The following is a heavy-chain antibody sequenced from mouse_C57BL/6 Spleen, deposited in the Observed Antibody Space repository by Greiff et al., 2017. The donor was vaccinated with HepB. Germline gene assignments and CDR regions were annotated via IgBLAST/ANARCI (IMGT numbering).Heavy chain of an antibody. J-gene: IGHJ4*01. CDR3: ARDYGNRDDAMAY. Sequence: QVQLQQPDAELVKPRASVKISCKVSGYTFTDHTIHWMKQRPGQGPEWIGHIHPSDGSTKYNEKFKGEATLTADTSSSTAYMQLNSRTSEDSSVDFCARDYGNRDDAMAYWDRGTSDTVSS. V-gene: IGHV1-78*01. CDR1: GYTFTDHT. CDR2: IHPSDGST. D-gene: IGHD1-1*01.